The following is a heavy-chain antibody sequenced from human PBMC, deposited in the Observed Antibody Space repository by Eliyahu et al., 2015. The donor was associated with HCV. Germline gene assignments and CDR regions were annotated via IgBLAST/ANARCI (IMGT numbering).Heavy chain of an antibody. CDR2: IXPRDRST. Sequence: QVQLVQSGAXVTKPGASVXVSCXXSXYTLTXYYIHWVRQAPGQGLEWVGIIXPRDRSTAYAQKFQGRVTMTRDTSTSTVYMELSSLRSEDTAVYYCARVHDYADTRTGWFDPWGQGTLVTVSS. CDR3: ARVHDYADTRTGWFDP. V-gene: IGHV1-46*01. J-gene: IGHJ5*02. D-gene: IGHD4-17*01. CDR1: XYTLTXYY.